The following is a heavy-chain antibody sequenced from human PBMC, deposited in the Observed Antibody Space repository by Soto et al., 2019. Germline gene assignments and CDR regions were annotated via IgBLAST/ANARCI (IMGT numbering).Heavy chain of an antibody. V-gene: IGHV3-74*01. Sequence: EVQLVESGGGLVQPGGSLRVSCAASGFTFGSDWMNWVRQAPGKGLVWVSRIDSDGSSTTYADSVKGRFTTSRDNAKNTLYLQMSSLRVEATAVYYCARGRPYGMDVWCQGTKVTVSS. CDR2: IDSDGSST. CDR3: ARGRPYGMDV. CDR1: GFTFGSDW. J-gene: IGHJ6*02.